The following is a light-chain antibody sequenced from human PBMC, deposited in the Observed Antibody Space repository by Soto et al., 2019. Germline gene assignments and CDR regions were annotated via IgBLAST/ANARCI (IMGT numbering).Light chain of an antibody. J-gene: IGKJ3*01. CDR2: DAS. CDR3: QQRSDWPPFT. V-gene: IGKV3-11*01. CDR1: QSVNSY. Sequence: EIVLTQSPATLSLSPGERATLSCRASQSVNSYLAWYQHKPGQAPRLLIYDASNRATGIPARFSGSGSGTDFTLTISSLEPEDFAVYYCQQRSDWPPFTFGPGTKVDIK.